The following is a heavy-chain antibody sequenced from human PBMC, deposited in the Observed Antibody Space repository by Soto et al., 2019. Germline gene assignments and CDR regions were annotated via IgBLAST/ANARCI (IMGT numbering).Heavy chain of an antibody. CDR1: GFTVSSNY. CDR2: IYSGGST. D-gene: IGHD2-2*01. V-gene: IGHV3-66*01. CDR3: ARGTMNPVPDY. Sequence: GGSLRLSCAASGFTVSSNYMSWVRQAPGKGLEWVSVIYSGGSTYYADSVKGRFTISRDNSKNTLYLQMNSLRAEDTAVYYCARGTMNPVPDYWGQGTLVTVSS. J-gene: IGHJ4*02.